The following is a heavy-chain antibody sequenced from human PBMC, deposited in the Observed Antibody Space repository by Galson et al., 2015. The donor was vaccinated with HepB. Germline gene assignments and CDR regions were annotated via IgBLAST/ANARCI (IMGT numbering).Heavy chain of an antibody. V-gene: IGHV3-21*01. Sequence: SLRLSCAASGFTFTSYSMNWVRQAPGKGLEWVSSISTSSSYIYYADSVKGRFTISRDNAKNSLDVQMNSLRAEDTAVYYCARQYCSGVSCYYAFDIWGQGTMVTVSS. D-gene: IGHD2-15*01. CDR2: ISTSSSYI. CDR1: GFTFTSYS. J-gene: IGHJ3*02. CDR3: ARQYCSGVSCYYAFDI.